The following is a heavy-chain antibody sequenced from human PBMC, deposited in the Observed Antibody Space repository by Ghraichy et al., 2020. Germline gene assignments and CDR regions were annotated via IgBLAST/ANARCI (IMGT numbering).Heavy chain of an antibody. CDR1: GGSISSYY. CDR2: IYTSGST. J-gene: IGHJ6*02. V-gene: IGHV4-4*07. Sequence: SETLSLTCTVSGGSISSYYWSWIRQPAGKALEWIGRIYTSGSTNYNPSLKSRVTMSVDTSKNQFSLKLSSVTAADTAVYYCARDGGRGSMVRGVIIWYGMDVWGQGTTVTVSS. CDR3: ARDGGRGSMVRGVIIWYGMDV. D-gene: IGHD3-10*01.